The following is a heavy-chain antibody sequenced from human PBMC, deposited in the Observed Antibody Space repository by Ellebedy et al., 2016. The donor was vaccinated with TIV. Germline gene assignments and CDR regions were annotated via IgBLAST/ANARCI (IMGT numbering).Heavy chain of an antibody. CDR3: AIGGGGPYYAPDY. CDR2: ISADNGNT. D-gene: IGHD3-22*01. J-gene: IGHJ4*02. CDR1: GYTFTSYG. Sequence: AASVKVSCKASGYTFTSYGISWVRQARGQGLEWMGWISADNGNTNYAQKVQGRVTITTDTSTRTVYLELRSLRSDDTAMYYCAIGGGGPYYAPDYWGQGTLVTVSS. V-gene: IGHV1-18*04.